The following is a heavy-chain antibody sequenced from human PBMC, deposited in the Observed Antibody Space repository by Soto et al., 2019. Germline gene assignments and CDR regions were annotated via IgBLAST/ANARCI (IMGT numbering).Heavy chain of an antibody. CDR3: AKLGAYSTSPIDS. CDR1: GGPFSSYA. V-gene: IGHV1-69*06. CDR2: IIPIFGTA. Sequence: SGKVCFKASGGPFSSYAISWVRQAPGQGLEWMGGIIPIFGTANYAQKFHGRVTITADKSTSTAYMELNSLRVEDTAIYYCAKLGAYSTSPIDSWGQGAMVTVSS. J-gene: IGHJ4*02. D-gene: IGHD6-6*01.